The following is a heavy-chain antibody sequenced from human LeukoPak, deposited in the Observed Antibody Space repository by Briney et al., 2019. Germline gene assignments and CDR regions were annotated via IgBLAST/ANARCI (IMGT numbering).Heavy chain of an antibody. Sequence: GASVKVSCKASGYTFTSYGISWVRQAPGQGLEWMGWISAYNGNTNYAQKLQGRVTMTTDTSTSTAYMELRSLRSDDTAVYYCARENSSSWYPLHYYYGMDVWGQGTTVTVSS. V-gene: IGHV1-18*01. D-gene: IGHD6-13*01. J-gene: IGHJ6*02. CDR3: ARENSSSWYPLHYYYGMDV. CDR1: GYTFTSYG. CDR2: ISAYNGNT.